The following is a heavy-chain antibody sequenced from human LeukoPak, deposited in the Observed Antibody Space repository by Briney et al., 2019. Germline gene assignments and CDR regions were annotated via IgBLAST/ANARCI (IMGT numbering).Heavy chain of an antibody. CDR2: FDPEDGET. CDR3: AEDGIRYFDPSPYYYYGMDV. Sequence: VASLTVSCTVSGYTLTELSMHWVRQAPGKGLEWMAGFDPEDGETIYAQKFQGRVTMTEDTSTDTAYMELSSLRSEDTVFFFRAEDGIRYFDPSPYYYYGMDVWGQGTTVTVSS. CDR1: GYTLTELS. D-gene: IGHD3-9*01. V-gene: IGHV1-24*01. J-gene: IGHJ6*02.